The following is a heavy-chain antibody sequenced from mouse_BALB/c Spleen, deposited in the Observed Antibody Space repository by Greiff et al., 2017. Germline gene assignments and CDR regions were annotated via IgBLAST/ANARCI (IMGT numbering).Heavy chain of an antibody. CDR3: TLSYYGYYFDY. Sequence: VQLQQSGTVLARPGASVKMSCKASGYSFTSYWMHWVKQRPGQGLEWIGAIYPGNSDTSYNQKFKGKAKLTAVTSASTAYMELSSLTNEDSAVFYCTLSYYGYYFDYWGQGTTLTVSS. CDR2: IYPGNSDT. V-gene: IGHV1-5*01. CDR1: GYSFTSYW. D-gene: IGHD1-2*01. J-gene: IGHJ2*01.